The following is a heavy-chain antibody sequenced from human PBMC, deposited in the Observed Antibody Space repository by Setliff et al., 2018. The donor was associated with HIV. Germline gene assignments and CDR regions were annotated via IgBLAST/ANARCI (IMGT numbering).Heavy chain of an antibody. CDR1: GGSISSYY. Sequence: SETLSLTCLVSGGSISSYYWSWIRQSAGKGLEWIGRIYSSGSTKYNPSLRSRVTISVDASKNQFSLKLNSVTAAETAMYYCARGSSYSDSGGYYYIGASVAYFQHWGQGTLVTVS. V-gene: IGHV4-4*07. CDR3: ARGSSYSDSGGYYYIGASVAYFQH. CDR2: IYSSGST. D-gene: IGHD3-22*01. J-gene: IGHJ1*01.